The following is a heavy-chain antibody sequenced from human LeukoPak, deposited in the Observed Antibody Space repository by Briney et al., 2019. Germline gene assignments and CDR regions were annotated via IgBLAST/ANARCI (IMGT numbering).Heavy chain of an antibody. J-gene: IGHJ4*02. D-gene: IGHD6-13*01. Sequence: GGSLRLSCAASGFTLDEYAMHWVRQAPGKGLEWVSGISWNSGSIGYADSVKGRFTISRDNAKNSLYLQMNSLRPDDTALYYCAKDIAPAGRPFDYWGQGTLVTVSS. V-gene: IGHV3-9*01. CDR1: GFTLDEYA. CDR2: ISWNSGSI. CDR3: AKDIAPAGRPFDY.